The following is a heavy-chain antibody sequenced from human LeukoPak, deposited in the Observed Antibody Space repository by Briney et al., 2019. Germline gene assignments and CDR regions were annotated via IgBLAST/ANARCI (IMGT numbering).Heavy chain of an antibody. Sequence: ASVKVSCKASGSTFSSYAISWVRQAPGQGLEWMGGIIPIFGTANYAQKFQGRVTITADESTSTAYMELSSLRSEDTAVYYCARVQDSSGWYGHWFDPWGQGTLVTVSS. CDR3: ARVQDSSGWYGHWFDP. CDR1: GSTFSSYA. D-gene: IGHD6-19*01. J-gene: IGHJ5*02. CDR2: IIPIFGTA. V-gene: IGHV1-69*13.